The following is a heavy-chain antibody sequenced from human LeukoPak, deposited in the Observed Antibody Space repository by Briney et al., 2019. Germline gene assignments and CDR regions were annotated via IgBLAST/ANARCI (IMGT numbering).Heavy chain of an antibody. CDR3: ARGGEYCTNGVCPDSDYFDY. CDR1: GFTFSSYG. CDR2: IWYDGSNK. D-gene: IGHD2-8*01. V-gene: IGHV3-33*01. Sequence: GGSLRLSCAASGFTFSSYGMHWVRQAPGKGLEWVAVIWYDGSNKYYADSVKGRFTISRDNSKNTLYLQMNSLRAEDRAVYYCARGGEYCTNGVCPDSDYFDYCGQGTLVTVSS. J-gene: IGHJ4*02.